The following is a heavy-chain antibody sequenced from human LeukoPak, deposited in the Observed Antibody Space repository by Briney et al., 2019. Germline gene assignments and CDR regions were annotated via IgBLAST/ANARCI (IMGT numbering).Heavy chain of an antibody. V-gene: IGHV1-8*02. CDR1: GGTLSSYA. D-gene: IGHD3-22*01. CDR2: VIPMFDVR. Sequence: ASVKVSCKASGGTLSSYALSWMRQAPGQGLEWMGRVIPMFDVRDYAEKFQGRVTMTRNTSISTAYMELSSLGSEDTAVYYCARGVSGYYTLDYWGQGTLVTVSS. J-gene: IGHJ4*02. CDR3: ARGVSGYYTLDY.